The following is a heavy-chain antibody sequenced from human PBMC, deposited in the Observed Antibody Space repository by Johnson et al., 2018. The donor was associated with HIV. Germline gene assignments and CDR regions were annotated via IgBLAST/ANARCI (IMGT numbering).Heavy chain of an antibody. CDR1: GFTFSSYW. V-gene: IGHV3-74*01. D-gene: IGHD3-22*01. Sequence: MLLVESGGDLVQPGGSLRLSCAASGFTFSSYWMHWVRQAPGKGLVWVSRINSDGSSTSYADSVKGRFTISRDNAKNTLYLQMNSLRAEDTAVYYCARDLHDSSGYYDEGDAFDIWGQGTMVTVSS. CDR2: INSDGSST. CDR3: ARDLHDSSGYYDEGDAFDI. J-gene: IGHJ3*02.